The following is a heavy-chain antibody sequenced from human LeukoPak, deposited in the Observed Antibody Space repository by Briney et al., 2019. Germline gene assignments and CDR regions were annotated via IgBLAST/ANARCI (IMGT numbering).Heavy chain of an antibody. V-gene: IGHV1-2*02. CDR1: GYTFTGYY. Sequence: GAAVKVSCKASGYTFTGYYMHWVRQAPGQGLEWMGWINPNSGGTNYAQKLQGRVTMTTDTSTSTAYMELRSLRSDDTAVYYCARVRLAAYQLLRWFDPWGQGTLVTVSS. CDR3: ARVRLAAYQLLRWFDP. CDR2: INPNSGGT. D-gene: IGHD2-2*01. J-gene: IGHJ5*02.